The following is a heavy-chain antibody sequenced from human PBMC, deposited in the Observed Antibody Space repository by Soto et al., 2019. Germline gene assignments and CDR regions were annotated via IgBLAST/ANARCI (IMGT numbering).Heavy chain of an antibody. CDR1: GFTFSDYY. V-gene: IGHV3-11*01. CDR2: ISSSGSTI. Sequence: QVQLVEAGVGLVKPGGSLRLSCAASGFTFSDYYMSWIRQSPGKGLEWVSYISSSGSTIYYADSVKGRFTIPRANAKNSLYLQMNRLRAEDTAVYYCASAVAEAGYYYYYYYYMDVWGKGTTVTVSS. J-gene: IGHJ6*03. CDR3: ASAVAEAGYYYYYYYYMDV. D-gene: IGHD6-13*01.